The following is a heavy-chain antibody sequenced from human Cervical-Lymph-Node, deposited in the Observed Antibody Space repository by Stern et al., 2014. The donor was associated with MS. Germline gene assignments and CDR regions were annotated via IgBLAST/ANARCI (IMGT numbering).Heavy chain of an antibody. J-gene: IGHJ4*02. CDR2: ISYDGSNK. CDR1: GFTFSTYG. Sequence: VQLEESGGGVVQPGRSLRLSCAASGFTFSTYGIHWVRQAPGKGLEWLAFISYDGSNKYYADSVKGRFTISRDNSKNTLFLQMNSLRPEETAVYYCAKDRIGGSYHFDYWGQGTLVTVSS. CDR3: AKDRIGGSYHFDY. V-gene: IGHV3-30*18. D-gene: IGHD1-26*01.